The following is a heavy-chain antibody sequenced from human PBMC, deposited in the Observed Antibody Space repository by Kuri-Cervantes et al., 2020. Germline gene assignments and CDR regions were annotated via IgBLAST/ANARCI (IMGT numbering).Heavy chain of an antibody. D-gene: IGHD7-27*01. Sequence: GGSLRLSCAASGFTVSSNYMSWVRQALGKGLEWVSIIYSGGSTYYADSVKDRFTISRDNSKNTLYLQMNSLRAEDTAVYYCAREVPRELGWDYWGQGTLVTVSS. V-gene: IGHV3-53*01. CDR2: IYSGGST. J-gene: IGHJ4*02. CDR3: AREVPRELGWDY. CDR1: GFTVSSNY.